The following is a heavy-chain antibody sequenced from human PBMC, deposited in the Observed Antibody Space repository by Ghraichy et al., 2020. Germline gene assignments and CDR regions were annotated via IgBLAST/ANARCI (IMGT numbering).Heavy chain of an antibody. CDR2: ISGSGGST. J-gene: IGHJ4*02. V-gene: IGHV3-23*01. Sequence: GGSLRLSCAASGFTFSSDAMSWVRQAPGKGLEWVSAISGSGGSTYYADSVKGRFTISRDNYKNTLYLQMNSLRAEDTAVYYCAKSPTTMIVVVISGYFDYWGQGTLVTVSS. CDR3: AKSPTTMIVVVISGYFDY. D-gene: IGHD3-22*01. CDR1: GFTFSSDA.